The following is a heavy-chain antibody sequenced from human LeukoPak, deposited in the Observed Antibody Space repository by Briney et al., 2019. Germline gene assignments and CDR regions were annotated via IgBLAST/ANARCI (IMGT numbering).Heavy chain of an antibody. V-gene: IGHV1-2*02. D-gene: IGHD4-17*01. J-gene: IGHJ5*02. CDR3: ARGADYGDYHNWFDP. CDR2: INPNSGGT. Sequence: ASVKVSCKASGNTFTAYYMHWMRQAPGQGLEWMGWINPNSGGTNYAQKFQGGVTMTRDTSISTAYMELSRLRSDDTAVYYCARGADYGDYHNWFDPWGQGTLVTVSS. CDR1: GNTFTAYY.